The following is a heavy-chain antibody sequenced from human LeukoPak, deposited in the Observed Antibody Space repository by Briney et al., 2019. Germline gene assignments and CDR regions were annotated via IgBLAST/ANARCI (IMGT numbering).Heavy chain of an antibody. CDR1: GFTFSSYS. CDR2: ITASGTAM. D-gene: IGHD1-26*01. Sequence: PGGSLRLSGAASGFTFSSYSMNWVRQAPGKGLEWVSHITASGTAMFYADSVKGRFTISRDNAKNSLYLQMNSLRDEDTAVYYCASSGSYRFGYWGQGTLVTVSS. J-gene: IGHJ4*02. CDR3: ASSGSYRFGY. V-gene: IGHV3-48*02.